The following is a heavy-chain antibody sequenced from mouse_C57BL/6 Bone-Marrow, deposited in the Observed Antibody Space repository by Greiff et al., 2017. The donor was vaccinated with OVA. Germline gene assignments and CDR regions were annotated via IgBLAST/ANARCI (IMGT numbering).Heavy chain of an antibody. V-gene: IGHV1-26*01. CDR2: INPNNGGT. CDR3: ARRGWLSMDY. CDR1: GYTFTDYY. Sequence: EVQLQQSGPELVKPGASVKISCKASGYTFTDYYMNWVKQSHGKSLEWIGDINPNNGGTSYNQKFKGKATLTVDKSSSTAYMELRSLTSEDSAVYYCARRGWLSMDYWGQGTSVTVSS. J-gene: IGHJ4*01. D-gene: IGHD2-3*01.